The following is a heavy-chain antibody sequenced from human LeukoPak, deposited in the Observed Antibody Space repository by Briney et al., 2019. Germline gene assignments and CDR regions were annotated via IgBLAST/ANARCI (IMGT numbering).Heavy chain of an antibody. Sequence: SVKVSCKASGGIFSSYAISWVRQAPGQGLEWMGGIIPIFGTANYAQKFQGRVTITADESTSTAYMELSSLRSEDTAVYYCARVPRPLVAATHYFDYWGQGTLVTVSS. CDR1: GGIFSSYA. CDR2: IIPIFGTA. CDR3: ARVPRPLVAATHYFDY. D-gene: IGHD2-15*01. J-gene: IGHJ4*02. V-gene: IGHV1-69*13.